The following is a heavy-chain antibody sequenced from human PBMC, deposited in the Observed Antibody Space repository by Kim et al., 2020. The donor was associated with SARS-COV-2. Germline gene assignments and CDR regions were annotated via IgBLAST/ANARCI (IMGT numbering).Heavy chain of an antibody. CDR3: AREANSPDF. V-gene: IGHV1-46*01. D-gene: IGHD5-12*01. Sequence: GGAVYAQKFQGRVTMIRDMSTSTFYMELWSLTSEDTALYYCAREANSPDFWGQGTLVTVSS. CDR2: GGA. J-gene: IGHJ4*02.